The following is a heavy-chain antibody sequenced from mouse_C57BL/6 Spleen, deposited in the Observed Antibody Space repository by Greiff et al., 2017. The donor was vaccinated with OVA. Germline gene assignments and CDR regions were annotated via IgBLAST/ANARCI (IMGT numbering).Heavy chain of an antibody. CDR3: AKPEDSNYGDYYAMDY. J-gene: IGHJ4*01. D-gene: IGHD2-5*01. CDR1: GFSLTSYG. CDR2: IWGDGST. Sequence: VQGVESGPGLVAPSQRLSITCTVSGFSLTSYGVSWVRQPPGKGLEWLGVIWGDGSTNYHSALISRLSISKDNSKSQVFLKLNSLQTDDTATYYCAKPEDSNYGDYYAMDYWGQGTSVTVSS. V-gene: IGHV2-3*01.